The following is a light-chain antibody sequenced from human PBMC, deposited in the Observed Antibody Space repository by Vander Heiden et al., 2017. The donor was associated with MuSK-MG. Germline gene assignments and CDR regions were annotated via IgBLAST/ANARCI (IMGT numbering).Light chain of an antibody. V-gene: IGLV2-23*02. CDR1: SSDVGSYNL. CDR3: CSYAGSSTVV. CDR2: EVS. J-gene: IGLJ2*01. Sequence: HSALTQPASVSGSPGQSIPISCTGTSSDVGSYNLVSWYQQHPGKAPKLMIYEVSKRPSGVSNSFSGSKSGNTASLTISGLQTEDEADYYCCSYAGSSTVVFGGGTKLTVL.